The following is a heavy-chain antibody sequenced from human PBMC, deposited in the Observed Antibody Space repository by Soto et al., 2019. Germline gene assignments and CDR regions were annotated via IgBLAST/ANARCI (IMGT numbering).Heavy chain of an antibody. V-gene: IGHV5-10-1*01. J-gene: IGHJ6*02. D-gene: IGHD1-26*01. Sequence: PGESLKISCMGSGYSFTSYWISWVRQMPGKGLEWMGRIDPSDSYTNYSPSFQGHVTISADKSISTAYLQWSSLKASDTAMYYCARLSTGIVGATGYYYGMDGWGQGTAVTVSS. CDR1: GYSFTSYW. CDR2: IDPSDSYT. CDR3: ARLSTGIVGATGYYYGMDG.